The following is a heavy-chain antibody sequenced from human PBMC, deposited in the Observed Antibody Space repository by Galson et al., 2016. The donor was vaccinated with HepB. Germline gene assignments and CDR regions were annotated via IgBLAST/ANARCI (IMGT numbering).Heavy chain of an antibody. CDR2: IYPGDSDT. V-gene: IGHV5-51*01. J-gene: IGHJ3*02. CDR1: GYSFTSYW. D-gene: IGHD3-10*01. Sequence: QSGAEVKKPGESLKISCAGSGYSFTSYWIGWVRQMPGKGLEWMGTIYPGDSDTRYSPSSQGQVTISADKSISAAYLQWNSLKASDTAIYYCARRSSDAFVSWGQGTMVTVSS. CDR3: ARRSSDAFVS.